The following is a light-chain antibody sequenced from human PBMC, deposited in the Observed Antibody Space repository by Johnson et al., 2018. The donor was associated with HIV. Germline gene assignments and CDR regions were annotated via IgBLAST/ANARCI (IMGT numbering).Light chain of an antibody. J-gene: IGLJ1*01. Sequence: QSVLTQPPSVSAAPGQKVTISCSGISSNIGINYVSWFQQLPGTAPKLLIYDNDKRPSGIPDRFSGSKSGTSATLGITGLQTGDEADYYCETWDSSLSGYYVFGTGTKLTVL. CDR2: DND. V-gene: IGLV1-51*01. CDR1: SSNIGINY. CDR3: ETWDSSLSGYYV.